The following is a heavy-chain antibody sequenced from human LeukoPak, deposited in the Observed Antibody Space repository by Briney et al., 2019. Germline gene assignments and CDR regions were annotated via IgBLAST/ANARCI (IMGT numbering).Heavy chain of an antibody. J-gene: IGHJ4*02. V-gene: IGHV4-59*01. CDR3: ARVSVIRGFDY. D-gene: IGHD2-21*01. CDR2: IYYSGST. CDR1: GGSISSYY. Sequence: SETLSLTCTVSGGSISSYYWSWIRQPPGKGLEWIGYIYYSGSTNYNPTLRSRVTILVDTSKNQFSLKLSSVTAADTAVYYCARVSVIRGFDYWGQGTLVTVSS.